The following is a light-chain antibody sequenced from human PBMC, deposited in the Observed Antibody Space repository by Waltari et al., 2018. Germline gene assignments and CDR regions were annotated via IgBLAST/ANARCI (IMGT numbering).Light chain of an antibody. Sequence: SFELTQPPSVSVSPGQTASITCSGDALPKQFAYWYQKKPGQAPGLIIYKDSERPSGVPERFSGSTSGTTVTLTISGVQAEDEADYFCQSADYTHTVFGGGTKLTVL. J-gene: IGLJ3*02. CDR3: QSADYTHTV. V-gene: IGLV3-25*03. CDR1: ALPKQF. CDR2: KDS.